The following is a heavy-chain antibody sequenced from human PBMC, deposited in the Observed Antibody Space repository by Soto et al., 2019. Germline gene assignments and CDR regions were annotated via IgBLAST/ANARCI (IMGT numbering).Heavy chain of an antibody. V-gene: IGHV3-23*01. CDR1: GFTFSSYA. Sequence: EVQLLESGGGLVQPGGSLRLSCVASGFTFSSYAMSWVRQAPGKGLEWVSTISGSGTSTYYADSVKGRFTISRDNSKNTLYLQMNTLRAEDTAVYHCAKDYATGNYGMDVWGRGTTVTVSS. D-gene: IGHD2-8*01. CDR2: ISGSGTST. CDR3: AKDYATGNYGMDV. J-gene: IGHJ6*02.